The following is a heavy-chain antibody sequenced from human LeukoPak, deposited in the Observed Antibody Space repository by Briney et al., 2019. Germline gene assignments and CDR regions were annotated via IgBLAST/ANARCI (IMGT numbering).Heavy chain of an antibody. V-gene: IGHV1-18*01. J-gene: IGHJ5*02. CDR3: ARDRGVTTPNWFDP. CDR2: ISAYNGNT. D-gene: IGHD4-17*01. Sequence: ASVKVSCKASGYTFTIYGISWVRQAPGQGLEWMGWISAYNGNTNYAQKLQDRVTMTTDTSTSTAYMELSRLRSDDTAVYYCARDRGVTTPNWFDPWGQGTLVTVSS. CDR1: GYTFTIYG.